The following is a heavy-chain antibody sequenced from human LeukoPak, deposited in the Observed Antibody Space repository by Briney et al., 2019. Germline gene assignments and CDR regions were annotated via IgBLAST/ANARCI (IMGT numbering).Heavy chain of an antibody. CDR3: AKVLWVGSGVRYFDY. Sequence: GGSLRLSCAASGFTFSRYAMNWVRQAPGKGLEWASSINGSGGGTYYADSVKGRFTISRDNSKNTLYLQMNSLRAEDTAVYYCAKVLWVGSGVRYFDYWGQGTLVTVSS. D-gene: IGHD3-3*01. V-gene: IGHV3-23*01. J-gene: IGHJ4*02. CDR1: GFTFSRYA. CDR2: INGSGGGT.